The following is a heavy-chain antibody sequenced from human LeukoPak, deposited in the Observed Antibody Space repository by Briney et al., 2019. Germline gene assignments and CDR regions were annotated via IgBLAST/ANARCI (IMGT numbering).Heavy chain of an antibody. CDR2: INPNSGGT. J-gene: IGHJ6*02. Sequence: ASVKVSCKASGYTFTGYYMHWVRQAPGQGLEWMGRINPNSGGTNYAQKFQGRVTMTRDTSISTAYMELRSLRSDDTAVYYCAREYYYGSGSYYIEVPIYYYYGMDVWGQGTTVTVSS. CDR3: AREYYYGSGSYYIEVPIYYYYGMDV. D-gene: IGHD3-10*01. CDR1: GYTFTGYY. V-gene: IGHV1-2*06.